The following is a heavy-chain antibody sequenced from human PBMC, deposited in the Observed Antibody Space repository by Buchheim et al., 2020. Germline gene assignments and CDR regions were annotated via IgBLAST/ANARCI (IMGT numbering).Heavy chain of an antibody. D-gene: IGHD3-22*01. J-gene: IGHJ4*02. CDR1: GYTFTSHY. Sequence: QVQLVQSGAEVKKPGASVKVSCKASGYTFTSHYMHWVRQAPGQGLEWMGIIKASAGSTSYAQKLQGRVTMTRDTSTSTVYMELSSLRSEDTAVYYCARDLPLYNYDCSGYFDYWGQGTL. V-gene: IGHV1-46*04. CDR2: IKASAGST. CDR3: ARDLPLYNYDCSGYFDY.